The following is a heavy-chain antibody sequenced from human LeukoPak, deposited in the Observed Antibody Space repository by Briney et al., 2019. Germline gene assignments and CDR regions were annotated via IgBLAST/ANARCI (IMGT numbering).Heavy chain of an antibody. J-gene: IGHJ4*02. CDR2: INHSGST. V-gene: IGHV4-34*01. CDR1: GGSFSGYY. D-gene: IGHD1-1*01. Sequence: PSETLSLTCAVYGGSFSGYYWSWIRQPPGKGLEWIGEINHSGSTNYNPSLKSRVTISVDTSKNQFSLKLSSVTAADTAVYYCARGGWNKFDCWGQGTLVTVSS. CDR3: ARGGWNKFDC.